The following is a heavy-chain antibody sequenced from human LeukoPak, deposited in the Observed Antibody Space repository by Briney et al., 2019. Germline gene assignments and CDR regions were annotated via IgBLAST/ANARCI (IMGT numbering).Heavy chain of an antibody. CDR2: INPNSGGT. CDR3: ARADRLHGGAYLIGP. J-gene: IGHJ5*02. V-gene: IGHV1-2*02. D-gene: IGHD2-21*01. CDR1: GYSFTDYY. Sequence: ASVKVSCKTSGYSFTDYYMHWVRQAPGQGLEWMGWINPNSGGTSSAQKFQGRVTMTRDTSITTVYMEVSWLTSDDTAIYYCARADRLHGGAYLIGPWGQGTLVTVSS.